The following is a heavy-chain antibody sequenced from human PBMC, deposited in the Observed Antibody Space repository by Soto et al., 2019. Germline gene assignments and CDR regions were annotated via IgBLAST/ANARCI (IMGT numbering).Heavy chain of an antibody. CDR1: LFTVSSYA. J-gene: IGHJ1*01. D-gene: IGHD6-19*01. V-gene: IGHV3-23*01. CDR3: AKEAHSSGWYGSGS. Sequence: LRLSCASPLFTVSSYAMSWVRQSQGRGLEWVSAISGSDGYPYYADSVKGRFTISRDNSKNTLFLQMNSLRAEDTAVYYCAKEAHSSGWYGSGSWGQGTMVTVSS. CDR2: ISGSDGYP.